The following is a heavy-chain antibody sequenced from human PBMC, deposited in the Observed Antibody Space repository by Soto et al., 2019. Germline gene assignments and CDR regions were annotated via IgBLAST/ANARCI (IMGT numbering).Heavy chain of an antibody. CDR2: IYWDEDT. V-gene: IGHV2-5*02. D-gene: IGHD5-12*01. Sequence: QITLKESGPTLVKPTQTLTLTCTFSGFSLSTRGVAVGWFRQPPGKALEWLALIYWDEDTWSCPSLKSRLTIPDATSKPQVVLTMTNMDPLDTAPYSCAHRPRGYAYYFDYWGQGTLVTVSS. CDR3: AHRPRGYAYYFDY. CDR1: GFSLSTRGVA. J-gene: IGHJ4*02.